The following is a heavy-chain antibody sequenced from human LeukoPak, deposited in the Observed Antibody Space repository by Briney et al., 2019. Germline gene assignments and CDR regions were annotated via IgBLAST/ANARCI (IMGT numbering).Heavy chain of an antibody. D-gene: IGHD2-2*01. CDR2: IIPIFGTA. CDR3: ASRLYCSNTRCRNFPFAY. V-gene: IGHV1-69*13. J-gene: IGHJ4*02. Sequence: SVKVPCKASGGTFSSYAISWVRQAPGQGLEWMGGIIPIFGTANYAQKFQDRVTITADESTSTAYMELSSLRSEDTAIYYCASRLYCSNTRCRNFPFAYWGQGTLVTVSS. CDR1: GGTFSSYA.